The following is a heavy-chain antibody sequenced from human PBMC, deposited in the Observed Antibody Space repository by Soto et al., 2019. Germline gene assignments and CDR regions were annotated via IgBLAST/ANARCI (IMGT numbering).Heavy chain of an antibody. Sequence: SQTLSLTCAISGDSVSTNSGAWNWIRQSPSRGLEWLGRTFYRSRWYSDYADSVKGRININSDTSKNQFSLKLSSVTAADTAVYYCAGSQSSGSHRIIPPRFDYWGQGTLVTVSS. D-gene: IGHD6-25*01. J-gene: IGHJ4*02. CDR2: TFYRSRWYS. CDR3: AGSQSSGSHRIIPPRFDY. CDR1: GDSVSTNSGA. V-gene: IGHV6-1*01.